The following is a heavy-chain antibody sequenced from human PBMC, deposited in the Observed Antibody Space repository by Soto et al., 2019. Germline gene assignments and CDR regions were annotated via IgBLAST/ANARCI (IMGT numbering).Heavy chain of an antibody. V-gene: IGHV3-15*01. CDR2: IKSKTDGGTT. CDR3: TTDFQRYFAYGMDV. CDR1: GFTFSNAW. J-gene: IGHJ6*02. Sequence: PGGSLRLSCAASGFTFSNAWMSWVRQAPGKGLEWVGRIKSKTDGGTTDYAAPVEGRFTISRDDSKNTLYLQMNSLKTEDTAVYYCTTDFQRYFAYGMDVWGQGTTVTVSS. D-gene: IGHD3-9*01.